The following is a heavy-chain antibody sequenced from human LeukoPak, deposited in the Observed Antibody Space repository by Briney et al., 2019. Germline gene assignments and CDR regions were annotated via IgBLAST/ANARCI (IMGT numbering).Heavy chain of an antibody. Sequence: PSETLSLTCTVSGGSISSYYWSWIRQPPGKGLEWIGYIYYSGSTNYNPSLKSRVTISVDTSKNQFSLKLSSVTAADTAVYYCARDYYDSSGYSHIDYWGQGTLVTVSS. CDR1: GGSISSYY. CDR2: IYYSGST. D-gene: IGHD3-22*01. CDR3: ARDYYDSSGYSHIDY. V-gene: IGHV4-59*12. J-gene: IGHJ4*02.